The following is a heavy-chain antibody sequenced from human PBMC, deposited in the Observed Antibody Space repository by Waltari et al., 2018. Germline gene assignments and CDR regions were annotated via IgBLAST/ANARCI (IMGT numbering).Heavy chain of an antibody. CDR2: INPNSGGT. V-gene: IGHV1-2*02. CDR1: GYSFTLHY. D-gene: IGHD4-17*01. Sequence: QVQLVQSGAAVKKPGASVKVSCKASGYSFTLHYIHWVRQAPGQGLEWMGWINPNSGGTNYAQKFQGRVTMTRDTSISTAYMEVSRLRSDDTAVYYCARGYYGDFTLDYWGQGTLVTVSS. J-gene: IGHJ4*02. CDR3: ARGYYGDFTLDY.